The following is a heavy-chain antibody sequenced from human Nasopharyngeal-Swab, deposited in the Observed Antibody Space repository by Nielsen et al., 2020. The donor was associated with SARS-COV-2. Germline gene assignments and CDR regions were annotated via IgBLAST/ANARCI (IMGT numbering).Heavy chain of an antibody. Sequence: GESLKISCKGSGYSFTSYWIGWVRQMSGKGLEWMGIIYPGDSDTRYSPSFQGQVTISADKSISTAYLQWSSLKASDTAMYYCARTPDPDGYYNYYYYYGMDVWGQGTTVTVSS. J-gene: IGHJ6*02. CDR1: GYSFTSYW. V-gene: IGHV5-51*01. CDR2: IYPGDSDT. D-gene: IGHD3-22*01. CDR3: ARTPDPDGYYNYYYYYGMDV.